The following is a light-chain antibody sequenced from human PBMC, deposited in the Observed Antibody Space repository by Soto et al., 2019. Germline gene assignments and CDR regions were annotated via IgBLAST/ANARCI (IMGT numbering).Light chain of an antibody. CDR3: CSYAGSYTDV. CDR1: SSDVGGYNY. J-gene: IGLJ1*01. Sequence: QSVLTQPRSVSGSPGQSVTISCTGTSSDVGGYNYVSWYQQHPGNAPKLMIYDVSKRPSGVPDRFSGSKSGNTASLTISGLQAEYEADYYCCSYAGSYTDVFGTGTKVTVL. V-gene: IGLV2-11*01. CDR2: DVS.